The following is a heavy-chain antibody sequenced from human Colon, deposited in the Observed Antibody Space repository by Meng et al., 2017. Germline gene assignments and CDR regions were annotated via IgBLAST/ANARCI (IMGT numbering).Heavy chain of an antibody. CDR1: GGSISRSDW. V-gene: IGHV4-4*02. J-gene: IGHJ4*02. Sequence: VRLQEAGPGRVKPSETLSLPCAASGGSISRSDWWSWVRQPPGKGLEWIGETSHSGSTNYSPSLKSRVTISLDKSKNQLSLKLNSVTAADTAVYYCASSDYYRSDYWGQGTLVTVSS. CDR3: ASSDYYRSDY. D-gene: IGHD3-22*01. CDR2: TSHSGST.